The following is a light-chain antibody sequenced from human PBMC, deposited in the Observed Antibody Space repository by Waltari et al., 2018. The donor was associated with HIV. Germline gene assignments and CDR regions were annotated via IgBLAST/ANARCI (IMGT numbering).Light chain of an antibody. CDR1: SSDVGGYNY. CDR2: DVS. V-gene: IGLV2-11*01. CDR3: CSYAVSYTLGYVV. Sequence: QSALTQPRSVSGSPGQSVTISCTGTSSDVGGYNYVSWYQQHPGKAPKLMIYDVSKRPPGVPDRFSGSKSGNTASLTISGLQAEDEADYYCCSYAVSYTLGYVVFGGGTKLTVL. J-gene: IGLJ2*01.